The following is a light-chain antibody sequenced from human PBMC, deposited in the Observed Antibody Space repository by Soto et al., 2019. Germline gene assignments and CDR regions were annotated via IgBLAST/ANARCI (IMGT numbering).Light chain of an antibody. V-gene: IGKV3-11*01. Sequence: EIVLTQSPATLSLSPGERATLSYRASQSVSSYLAWYQQKPCQAPRLLIYDASNRATGIPARFSGSGSGTDFTLTIISLEPEDFAVYYCQQRSNWPPWTFGQGTKVEIK. CDR3: QQRSNWPPWT. CDR2: DAS. CDR1: QSVSSY. J-gene: IGKJ1*01.